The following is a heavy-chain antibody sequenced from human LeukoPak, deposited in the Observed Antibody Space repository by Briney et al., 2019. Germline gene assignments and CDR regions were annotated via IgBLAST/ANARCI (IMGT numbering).Heavy chain of an antibody. CDR2: INHSGST. V-gene: IGHV4-34*01. D-gene: IGHD2-2*01. CDR3: VREEVTSAGPS. Sequence: SETLSLTCAVYGGSFSGYYWSWIRQPPGKGLEWIGEINHSGSTNYNPSLKSRVTISVDTSKNQFSLKLSSVTAADTAVYYCVREEVTSAGPSWGQGTLVTVSS. CDR1: GGSFSGYY. J-gene: IGHJ5*02.